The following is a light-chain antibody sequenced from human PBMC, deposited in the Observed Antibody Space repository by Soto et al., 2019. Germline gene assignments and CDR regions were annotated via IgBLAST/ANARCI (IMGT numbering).Light chain of an antibody. V-gene: IGLV2-23*01. CDR2: EDT. J-gene: IGLJ1*01. Sequence: QSALTQPASVSGSPGQSITISCTGTSSDVGSYNLVSWYQQHPGKVPKLMIYEDTKRPSGVPNRFSGSKSGNTASLTIARLQADDEGDYYCCSYASSRNYVFGTGTKLTVL. CDR1: SSDVGSYNL. CDR3: CSYASSRNYV.